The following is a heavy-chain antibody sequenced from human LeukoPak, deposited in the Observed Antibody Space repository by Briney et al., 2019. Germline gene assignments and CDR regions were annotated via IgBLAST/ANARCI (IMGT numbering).Heavy chain of an antibody. Sequence: SVKVSCKASGGTFSSYAISWVRQAPGQGLEWVGRIIPIFGTANYAQKFQGRVTFTTDESTSTAYMGLSSLRSEDTAVYYCARTARSGYGRFDYWGQGTLVTVSS. J-gene: IGHJ4*02. V-gene: IGHV1-69*05. CDR1: GGTFSSYA. CDR3: ARTARSGYGRFDY. D-gene: IGHD3-3*01. CDR2: IIPIFGTA.